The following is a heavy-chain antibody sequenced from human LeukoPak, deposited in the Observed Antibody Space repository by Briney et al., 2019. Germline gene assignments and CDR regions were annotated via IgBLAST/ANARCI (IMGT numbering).Heavy chain of an antibody. J-gene: IGHJ4*02. CDR2: IIPSGGNT. V-gene: IGHV1-46*01. CDR1: GYTFTNYY. D-gene: IGHD3-10*01. CDR3: VREFSGGLFDY. Sequence: ASVKVSCKASGYTFTNYYMHWVRQAPGQGPEWMGIIIPSGGNTNSAQKFQGRVTMTRDTSTSTVYLELSSLRSEDTAVYYCVREFSGGLFDYWGQGTLVTVSS.